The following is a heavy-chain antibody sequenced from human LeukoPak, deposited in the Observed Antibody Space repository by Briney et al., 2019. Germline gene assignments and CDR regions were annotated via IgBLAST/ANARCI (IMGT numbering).Heavy chain of an antibody. CDR2: IYYSGTT. J-gene: IGHJ4*02. V-gene: IGHV4-59*01. CDR1: GGSFTGFF. D-gene: IGHD6-13*01. Sequence: PSETLSLTCEVYGGSFTGFFWSWIRQPPGKGLEWIGYIYYSGTTNYNPSLKSRVTISVDTSKNQFSLKLSSVTAADTAVYYCARGVYIAAAQYGYWGQGTLATVSS. CDR3: ARGVYIAAAQYGY.